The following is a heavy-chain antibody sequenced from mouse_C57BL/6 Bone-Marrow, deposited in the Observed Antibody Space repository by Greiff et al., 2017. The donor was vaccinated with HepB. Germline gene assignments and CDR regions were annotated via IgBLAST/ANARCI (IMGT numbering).Heavy chain of an antibody. V-gene: IGHV1-11*01. CDR3: GRGGVYYGNAMDY. CDR1: GYTFTDHI. Sequence: VQVVESGAELASPGASVTLSCKASGYTFTDHIMNWVKKRPGQGLEWIGRIYPVSGETNYNQKFMGKATFSVDRSSSTVYMVLNSLTSEDPAVYYCGRGGVYYGNAMDYWGQGTSVTVSS. J-gene: IGHJ4*01. CDR2: IYPVSGET. D-gene: IGHD1-1*01.